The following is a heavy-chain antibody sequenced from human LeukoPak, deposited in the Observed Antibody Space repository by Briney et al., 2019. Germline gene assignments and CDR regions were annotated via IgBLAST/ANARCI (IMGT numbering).Heavy chain of an antibody. V-gene: IGHV1-3*01. CDR2: INAGNGNT. J-gene: IGHJ4*02. D-gene: IGHD1-26*01. CDR1: GYTFTSYA. CDR3: ARVGWELLGYFDY. Sequence: ASVKVSCKASGYTFTSYAMHWVRQAPGQRLEWMGWINAGNGNTKYSQKFQGRVTITRDTSASTAYMELSSLRSEDTAVYYCARVGWELLGYFDYWGQGTLVTVSS.